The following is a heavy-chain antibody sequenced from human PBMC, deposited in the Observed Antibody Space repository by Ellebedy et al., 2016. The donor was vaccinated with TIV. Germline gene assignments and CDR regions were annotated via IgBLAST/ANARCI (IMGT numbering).Heavy chain of an antibody. Sequence: SVKVSXKASGGTFNTYAIHWVRQAPGQGLEWIGGISPVFGTPTYAEKFQGRVFVSADDSTDTTFLDMTGLRSDDTAVYFCARGLTGPTWHSYGLDVWGQGTTVTVSS. J-gene: IGHJ6*02. CDR2: ISPVFGTP. CDR1: GGTFNTYA. CDR3: ARGLTGPTWHSYGLDV. V-gene: IGHV1-69*13.